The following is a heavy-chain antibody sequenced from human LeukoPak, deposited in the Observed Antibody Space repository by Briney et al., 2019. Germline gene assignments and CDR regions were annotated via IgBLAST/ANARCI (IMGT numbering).Heavy chain of an antibody. CDR1: GYTFTSYG. CDR3: ASDGHYDILTGYLNANWFDL. D-gene: IGHD3-9*01. V-gene: IGHV1-18*01. CDR2: ISAYNGNT. J-gene: IGHJ5*02. Sequence: ASVKVSCKASGYTFTSYGISWVRQAPGQGLEWMGWISAYNGNTNYAQKLQGRVTMTTDTSTSTAYMELRSLRSDDTAVYYCASDGHYDILTGYLNANWFDLWGQGTLVTVSS.